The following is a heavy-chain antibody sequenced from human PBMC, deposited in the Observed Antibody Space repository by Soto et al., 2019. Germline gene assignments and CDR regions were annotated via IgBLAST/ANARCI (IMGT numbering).Heavy chain of an antibody. D-gene: IGHD3-22*01. J-gene: IGHJ5*02. CDR2: IYYDGST. V-gene: IGHV4-59*08. CDR1: GGSISSYS. Sequence: QVQLQESGPGLLRPSETLSLNCTVSGGSISSYSWSWIRQSPRKGLEWIGYIYYDGSTDYNPSLKSRVTISVDTSQNQLSLKLSSVTAADTAVYYCARLIDRDWFDPWGQGTLVTVSS. CDR3: ARLIDRDWFDP.